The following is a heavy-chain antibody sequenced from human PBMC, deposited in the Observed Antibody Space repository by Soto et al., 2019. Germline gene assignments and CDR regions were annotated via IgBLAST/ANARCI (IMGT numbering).Heavy chain of an antibody. Sequence: TLSLTCTVSGGSISSYYWSWIRQPPGKGLEWIGYIYYSGSTNYNPSLKSRVTISVDTSKNQFSLKLSSVTAADTAVYYCAGGRALAGWFDPWGQGTLVTVSS. CDR1: GGSISSYY. CDR3: AGGRALAGWFDP. D-gene: IGHD2-15*01. J-gene: IGHJ5*02. V-gene: IGHV4-59*01. CDR2: IYYSGST.